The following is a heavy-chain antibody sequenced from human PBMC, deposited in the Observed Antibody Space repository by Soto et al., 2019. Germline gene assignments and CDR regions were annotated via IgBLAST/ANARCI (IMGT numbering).Heavy chain of an antibody. V-gene: IGHV3-66*01. Sequence: GGSLRLSCAASGFTVSSTYMSWVRQAPGKGLEWVSVIYGGTSPYNGDSVKDRFHMSRDNSTNTPYFQMNRLRAEDTALYYCAREGDCSGGSCYSDYWGQGSLVTVSS. CDR3: AREGDCSGGSCYSDY. J-gene: IGHJ4*02. D-gene: IGHD2-15*01. CDR1: GFTVSSTY. CDR2: IYGGTSP.